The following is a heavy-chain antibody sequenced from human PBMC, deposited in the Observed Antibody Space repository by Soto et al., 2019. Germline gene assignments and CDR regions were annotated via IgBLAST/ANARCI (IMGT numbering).Heavy chain of an antibody. CDR2: INGDGDYT. D-gene: IGHD5-12*01. V-gene: IGHV3-74*01. CDR1: GFSFSSYW. J-gene: IGHJ4*02. Sequence: EVQLVESGGGLVQPGGSLRLSCAASGFSFSSYWMHWLRQVPGKGLVWVSRINGDGDYTNYADSVKGRFTISRDNAKNRLYLQMNSLRAEDMAVYYCARDRGGYTSDFWGQGTLVTVSS. CDR3: ARDRGGYTSDF.